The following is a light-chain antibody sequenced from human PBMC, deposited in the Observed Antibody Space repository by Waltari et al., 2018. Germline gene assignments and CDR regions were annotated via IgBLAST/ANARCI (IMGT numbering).Light chain of an antibody. CDR2: AAS. Sequence: AIRMTQSPSSISASTRDLVTITCRANQSISSYLAWYQQKPGKAPNLLIYAASTLQSGVPSRFSGSGSRTDFTLTISCLQSEDFATFYCQQYYTYPWTFGQGTKVEVK. J-gene: IGKJ1*01. CDR3: QQYYTYPWT. CDR1: QSISSY. V-gene: IGKV1-8*01.